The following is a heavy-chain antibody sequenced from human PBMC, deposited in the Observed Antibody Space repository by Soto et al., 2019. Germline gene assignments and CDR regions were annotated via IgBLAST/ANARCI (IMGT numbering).Heavy chain of an antibody. D-gene: IGHD5-12*01. CDR1: GVSFSGYY. CDR3: ARNQWLRFYDY. Sequence: PSETLSLTCAVYGVSFSGYYWSWIRQPPGKGLEWIGEINHSGSTNYNPSLKSRVTISVDTSKNQFSLKLSSVTAADTAVYYCARNQWLRFYDYWGQGTLVTVSS. V-gene: IGHV4-34*01. J-gene: IGHJ4*02. CDR2: INHSGST.